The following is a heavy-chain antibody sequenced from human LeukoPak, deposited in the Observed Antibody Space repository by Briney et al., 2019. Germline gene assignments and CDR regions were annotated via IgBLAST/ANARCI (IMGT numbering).Heavy chain of an antibody. D-gene: IGHD2-15*01. J-gene: IGHJ4*02. Sequence: PSETLSLTCTVSGGSISSGGYYWSWIRQHPGKGLEWIGYIYYSGSTYYNPSLKSRVTISVDTSKNQFSLKLSSVTAADTAVYYCARLYCSGGRCYWSYLDYWGQGTLVTVSS. CDR3: ARLYCSGGRCYWSYLDY. CDR1: GGSISSGGYY. CDR2: IYYSGST. V-gene: IGHV4-31*03.